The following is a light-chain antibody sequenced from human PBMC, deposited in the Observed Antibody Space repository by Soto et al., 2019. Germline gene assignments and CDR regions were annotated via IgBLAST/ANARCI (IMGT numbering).Light chain of an antibody. CDR1: QSISNY. J-gene: IGKJ1*01. CDR2: AAS. V-gene: IGKV1-39*01. CDR3: QQTYSTVT. Sequence: DIQMTQSPSSLSASVGDRVTITCRASQSISNYLNWYQQKPGKAPKLLIYAASSLQSGVPSRFSGSGSGTDFTLTISSLQPEDFATYYCQQTYSTVTFGQGTKVDIK.